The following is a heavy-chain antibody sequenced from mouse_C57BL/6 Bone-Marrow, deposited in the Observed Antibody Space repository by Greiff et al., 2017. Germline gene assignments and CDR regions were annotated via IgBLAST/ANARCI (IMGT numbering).Heavy chain of an antibody. D-gene: IGHD1-1*01. CDR3: ARPSTVVAADWYFDV. Sequence: QVQLQQSDAELVKPGASVKISCKVSGYTFTDHTIHWMKQRPEQGLEWIGYIYPRDGSTKYNEKFTGKATLTADESSSTAYMQLNSLTSEDSAVYFGARPSTVVAADWYFDVWGTGTTVTVSS. CDR1: GYTFTDHT. V-gene: IGHV1-78*01. CDR2: IYPRDGST. J-gene: IGHJ1*03.